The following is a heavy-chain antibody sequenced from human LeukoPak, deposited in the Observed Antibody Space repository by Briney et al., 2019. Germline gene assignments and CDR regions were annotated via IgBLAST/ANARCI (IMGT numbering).Heavy chain of an antibody. D-gene: IGHD1-26*01. CDR2: ISSSSSYI. V-gene: IGHV3-21*01. Sequence: GGSLRLSCAASGFTFSSYSMNWVRQAPGKGLEWVSSISSSSSYIYYADSVKGRFTISRDNAKNSLYLQMNSLRAEDTAVYYCARDWVVGATSGYYYYYGMDVWGQGTTVTVS. J-gene: IGHJ6*02. CDR3: ARDWVVGATSGYYYYYGMDV. CDR1: GFTFSSYS.